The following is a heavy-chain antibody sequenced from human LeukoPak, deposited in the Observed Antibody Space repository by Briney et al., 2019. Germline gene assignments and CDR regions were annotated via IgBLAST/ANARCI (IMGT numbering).Heavy chain of an antibody. Sequence: PSETLSLTCTVSGGSISTYYWSWLRQPPGKGLEWIGYIYYSGTTSYNPSLKSRVTISVDTSKNQFSLKLTSVTAADTAVYYCARYAAAGTDYYYYMDVWGKGTTVTVSS. J-gene: IGHJ6*03. V-gene: IGHV4-59*01. CDR1: GGSISTYY. CDR3: ARYAAAGTDYYYYMDV. CDR2: IYYSGTT. D-gene: IGHD6-13*01.